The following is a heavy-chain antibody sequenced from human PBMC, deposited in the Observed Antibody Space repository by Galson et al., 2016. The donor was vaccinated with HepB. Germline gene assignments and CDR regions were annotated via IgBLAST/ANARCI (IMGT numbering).Heavy chain of an antibody. J-gene: IGHJ6*02. CDR2: IIPIFGTA. Sequence: SVKVSCKASGGTFSSYGISWVRQAPGQGLEWMGGIIPIFGTANYAQKFQGRVTITADKSTSTAYMELSSLRSEDTAVYYCVREQTAMVTFGMDVWGQGTTVTVSS. V-gene: IGHV1-69*06. CDR1: GGTFSSYG. D-gene: IGHD5-18*01. CDR3: VREQTAMVTFGMDV.